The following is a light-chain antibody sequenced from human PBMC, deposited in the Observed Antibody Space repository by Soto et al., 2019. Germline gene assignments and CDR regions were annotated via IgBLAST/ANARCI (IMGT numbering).Light chain of an antibody. CDR2: STD. CDR1: TGAVTSGYY. CDR3: LLYFGGYVV. V-gene: IGLV7-43*01. J-gene: IGLJ2*01. Sequence: QTVVTQEPSLTVSPGGTVTLTCASSTGAVTSGYYPNWFQQKPGQTPRALIYSTDNKHSWTPTRFSGSLLGGKAALTLSGVQPEDEAEYYCLLYFGGYVVFGGGTKLTVL.